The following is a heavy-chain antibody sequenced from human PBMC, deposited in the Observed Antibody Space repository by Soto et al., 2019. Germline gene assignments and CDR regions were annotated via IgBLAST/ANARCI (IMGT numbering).Heavy chain of an antibody. V-gene: IGHV1-24*01. J-gene: IGHJ4*02. CDR2: FDPEDGET. Sequence: ASVKVSCQVSGYTLTELSMHWVRQAPGKGLEWMGGFDPEDGETIYAQKFQGRVTMTEDTSTDTAYMELSSLRSEDTAVYYCATAVSIAARPGTFDYWGQGTLVTVPQ. D-gene: IGHD6-6*01. CDR1: GYTLTELS. CDR3: ATAVSIAARPGTFDY.